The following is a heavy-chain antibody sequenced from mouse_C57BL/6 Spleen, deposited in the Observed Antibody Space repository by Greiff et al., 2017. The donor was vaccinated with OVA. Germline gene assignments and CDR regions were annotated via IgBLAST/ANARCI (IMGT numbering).Heavy chain of an antibody. CDR3: ARSKELGRPEGYFAV. D-gene: IGHD2-12*01. V-gene: IGHV1-85*01. Sequence: QVQLKQSGPELVKPGASVKLSCKASGYTFTSYDINWVKQRPGQGLEWIGWIYPRDGSTKYNEKFKGKATLTVDTSSSTAYMELHSLTSEHSAVYFCARSKELGRPEGYFAVWGTGTTVTVSS. J-gene: IGHJ1*03. CDR2: IYPRDGST. CDR1: GYTFTSYD.